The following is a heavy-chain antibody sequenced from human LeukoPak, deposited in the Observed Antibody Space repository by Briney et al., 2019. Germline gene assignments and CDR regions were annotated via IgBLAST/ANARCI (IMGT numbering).Heavy chain of an antibody. CDR1: GFTFSGFW. CDR3: ARVPDAAAAFDY. Sequence: GGSLRLSCAVSGFTFSGFWMSWSRQAPGKGLEWVASINSDGSEGYYADVVKGRFTISRDNAKNSLYLQINSLRAEDTAVYYCARVPDAAAAFDYRGQGTLVTVSS. CDR2: INSDGSEG. V-gene: IGHV3-7*03. D-gene: IGHD6-13*01. J-gene: IGHJ4*02.